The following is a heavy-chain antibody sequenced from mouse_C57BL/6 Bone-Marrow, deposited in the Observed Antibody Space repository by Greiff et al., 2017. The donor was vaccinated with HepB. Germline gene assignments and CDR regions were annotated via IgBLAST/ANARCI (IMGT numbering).Heavy chain of an antibody. Sequence: VQLQQSGPELVKPGASVKMSCKASGYTFTDYNMHWVKQSHGKSLEWIGYINHNNGGTSYNQKFKGKATLTVNKSSSTAYMELRSLTSEDSAVYYCASPYYDYVYFDYWGQGTTLTVSS. CDR1: GYTFTDYN. D-gene: IGHD2-4*01. V-gene: IGHV1-22*01. CDR2: INHNNGGT. J-gene: IGHJ2*01. CDR3: ASPYYDYVYFDY.